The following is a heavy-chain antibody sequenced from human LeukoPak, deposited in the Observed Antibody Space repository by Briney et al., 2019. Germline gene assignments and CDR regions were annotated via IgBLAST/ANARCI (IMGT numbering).Heavy chain of an antibody. CDR3: ARVSEGDDAFDI. Sequence: PGGSLRLSCAASGFTFSSYTMNWVRQAPGKGLEWVSSISSSSSYIYYADSVKGRFTISRDNAKNSLYLQMDSLRGEDTAVYYCARVSEGDDAFDIWGQGTMVTVSS. V-gene: IGHV3-21*01. CDR1: GFTFSSYT. J-gene: IGHJ3*02. CDR2: ISSSSSYI. D-gene: IGHD3-16*01.